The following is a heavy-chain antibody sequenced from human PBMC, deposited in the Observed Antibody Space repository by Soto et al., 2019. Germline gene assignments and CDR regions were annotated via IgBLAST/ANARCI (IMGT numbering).Heavy chain of an antibody. V-gene: IGHV3-48*01. D-gene: IGHD3-3*01. Sequence: GGSLRLSCAASGFTFSSYSMNWVRQAPGKGLEWVSYISSSSSTIYYADYVKGRFTISRDNAKNSLYLQMNSLRAEDTAVYYCARKPPKYDFWSGYTYYMDVWGKGTTVTVSS. CDR2: ISSSSSTI. J-gene: IGHJ6*03. CDR1: GFTFSSYS. CDR3: ARKPPKYDFWSGYTYYMDV.